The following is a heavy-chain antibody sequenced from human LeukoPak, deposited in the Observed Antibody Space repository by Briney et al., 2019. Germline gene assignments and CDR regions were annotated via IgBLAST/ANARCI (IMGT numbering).Heavy chain of an antibody. CDR1: GFTFSNYG. CDR2: TRFDGSIK. CDR3: AKDSIQGDTALDY. V-gene: IGHV3-30*02. J-gene: IGHJ4*02. D-gene: IGHD5-18*01. Sequence: GGCLRLSCAASGFTFSNYGMHWVRQAPGKGLEWVAFTRFDGSIKYYADSVKGRFTISRDNSKNTLYLQMSSLRAEDTAVFYCAKDSIQGDTALDYWGQGTPVTVSS.